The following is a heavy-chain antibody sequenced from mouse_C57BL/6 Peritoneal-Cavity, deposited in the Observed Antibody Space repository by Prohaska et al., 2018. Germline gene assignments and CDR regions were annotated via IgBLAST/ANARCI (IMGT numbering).Heavy chain of an antibody. CDR3: ARQEGMDY. Sequence: EVQLVESGGDLVKPGGSLKLSCAASGFTFSSYGMSWVRQTPDNRLGWVATISSGGSYTYYPDSVKGRFTISRDNAKNTLYVQRSSLKSEDTAMYYCARQEGMDYWSQGTSVTVSS. J-gene: IGHJ4*01. CDR2: ISSGGSYT. V-gene: IGHV5-6*01. CDR1: GFTFSSYG.